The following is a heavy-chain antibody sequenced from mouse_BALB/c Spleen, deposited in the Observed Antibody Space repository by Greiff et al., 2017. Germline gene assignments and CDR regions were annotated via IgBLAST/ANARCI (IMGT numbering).Heavy chain of an antibody. CDR1: GFSLTSYG. J-gene: IGHJ4*01. Sequence: QVQLKQSGPGLVQPSQSLSITCTVSGFSLTSYGVHWVRQSPGKGLEWLGVIWSGGSTDYNAAFISRLSISKDNSKSQVFFKMNSLQANDTAIYYCARNGYYGNSCYAMDYWGQGTSVTVSS. CDR2: IWSGGST. D-gene: IGHD2-1*01. CDR3: ARNGYYGNSCYAMDY. V-gene: IGHV2-2*02.